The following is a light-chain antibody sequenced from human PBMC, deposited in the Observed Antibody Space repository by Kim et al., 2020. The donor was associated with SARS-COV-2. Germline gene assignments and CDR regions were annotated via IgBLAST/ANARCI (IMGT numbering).Light chain of an antibody. CDR2: DTS. V-gene: IGKV3-11*01. CDR3: QQRSDWLT. CDR1: QNVYNY. J-gene: IGKJ4*01. Sequence: EIVLTQSPATLSLSPGERATLSCRASQNVYNYLAWYQQKPGQAPRLLIYDTSNRATGIPARFSGSGSGTHFTLTISSLEPEDSAVYYCQQRSDWLTFGGGTKLEIK.